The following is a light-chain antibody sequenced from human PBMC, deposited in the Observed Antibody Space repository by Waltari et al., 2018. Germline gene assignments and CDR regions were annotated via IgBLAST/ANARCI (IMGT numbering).Light chain of an antibody. V-gene: IGLV2-14*01. J-gene: IGLJ3*02. CDR1: SSDVGFYNY. CDR2: DVS. Sequence: QSALTQPASVSGSPGQSITISCTGTSSDVGFYNYVSWYQQHPGKAPKLMIYDVSERPSGVSNRCSGSKPGNTASLTISGLQADDEADYYCNSYAGSSSWVFGGGTKLTIL. CDR3: NSYAGSSSWV.